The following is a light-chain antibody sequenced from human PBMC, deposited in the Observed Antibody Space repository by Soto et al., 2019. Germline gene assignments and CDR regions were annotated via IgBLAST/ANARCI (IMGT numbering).Light chain of an antibody. CDR1: SSDVGAYTY. CDR3: SSYTTSNTLV. V-gene: IGLV2-14*01. Sequence: QSVLTQPASVSGSPGQSITISCTGTSSDVGAYTYVSWYQQHPGKAPKLMIFEVSDRPSGVSNRFSGSKSDNTASLTISGLQAEDEADYYCSSYTTSNTLVFGGGTKLTVL. CDR2: EVS. J-gene: IGLJ2*01.